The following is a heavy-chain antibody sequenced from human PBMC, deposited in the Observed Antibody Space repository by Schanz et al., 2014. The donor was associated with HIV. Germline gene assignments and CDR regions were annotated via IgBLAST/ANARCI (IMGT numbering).Heavy chain of an antibody. CDR3: ARVPRWLQPHFDY. CDR2: ISGNSGHT. D-gene: IGHD5-12*01. Sequence: VQLLEFGGGSVRPGESLRLSCAASGLTLSASGMNWVRQAPGKGLEWVSGISGNSGHTWYADSVKGRFTISRDNSKNTLYLQMNSLRTEDTAVYYCARVPRWLQPHFDYWGQGILVTVSS. CDR1: GLTLSASG. V-gene: IGHV3-23*01. J-gene: IGHJ4*02.